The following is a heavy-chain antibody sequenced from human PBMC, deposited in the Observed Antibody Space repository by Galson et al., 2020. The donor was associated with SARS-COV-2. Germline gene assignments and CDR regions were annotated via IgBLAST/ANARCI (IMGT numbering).Heavy chain of an antibody. D-gene: IGHD6-13*01. J-gene: IGHJ4*02. CDR3: ARDIAAAGTGFDQ. V-gene: IGHV4-59*01. CDR1: GGSISSYY. CDR2: IYYSGRT. Sequence: ASETLSLTCTASGGSISSYYWSWIRQPPGKGLEWIGYIYYSGRTSQNPSLKSRVTVSVDTSKNQFSLKLSSVTAADTAVYYCARDIAAAGTGFDQWGQGTLVTVSS.